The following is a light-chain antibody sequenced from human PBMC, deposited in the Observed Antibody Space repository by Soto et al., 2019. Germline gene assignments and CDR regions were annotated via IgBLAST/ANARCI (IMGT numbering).Light chain of an antibody. CDR2: DAS. Sequence: DIQMTQSPSSLSASVGDRVTITCQASQDISNYLNWYQQKPGKAPKLLIYDASNLETGVPSRFSGSGSGRDFTFTISSLQPEDIGTYYCQQYDNLVTFGGGTKVEI. CDR1: QDISNY. V-gene: IGKV1-33*01. CDR3: QQYDNLVT. J-gene: IGKJ4*01.